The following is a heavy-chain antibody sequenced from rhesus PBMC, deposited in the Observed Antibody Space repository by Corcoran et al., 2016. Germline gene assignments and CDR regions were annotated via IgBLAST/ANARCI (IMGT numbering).Heavy chain of an antibody. CDR3: ARDVRSTLDY. D-gene: IGHD2-15*01. J-gene: IGHJ4*01. Sequence: QVQLQESGPELVKPSETLSLTCAVSGGSISSSNWWSWIRPPPGKGLEWIGRISGSGGSTRSTPSLKSRVTISTDTSKTQFSLKLSSVTAADTAVYYCARDVRSTLDYWGQGVLVTVSS. CDR2: ISGSGGST. V-gene: IGHV4-57*01. CDR1: GGSISSSNW.